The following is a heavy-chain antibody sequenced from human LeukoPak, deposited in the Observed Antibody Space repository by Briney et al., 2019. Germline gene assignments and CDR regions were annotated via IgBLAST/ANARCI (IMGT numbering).Heavy chain of an antibody. CDR1: GGSISSSSYY. Sequence: PSETLSLTCTVSGGSISSSSYYWGWIRQPPGKGLEWIGSIYYSGSTYYNPSLKSRVTISVDTSKNQFSLKLSSVTAADTAVYYCARQTCLRYCSSTSFLPRLDAFDIWGQGTMVTVSS. CDR3: ARQTCLRYCSSTSFLPRLDAFDI. CDR2: IYYSGST. D-gene: IGHD2-2*01. J-gene: IGHJ3*02. V-gene: IGHV4-39*01.